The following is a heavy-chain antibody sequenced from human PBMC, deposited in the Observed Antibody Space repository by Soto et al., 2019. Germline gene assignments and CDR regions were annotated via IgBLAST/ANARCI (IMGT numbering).Heavy chain of an antibody. Sequence: GGSLRLSCAASGFTFSSYAMHWVRQAPGKGLEWVAVISYDGSNKYYADSVKGRFTISRDNSKNTLYLQMNSLRAEDTAVYYCARAGIAVAGDPKDAFDIWGQGTMVTVSS. V-gene: IGHV3-30-3*01. CDR3: ARAGIAVAGDPKDAFDI. D-gene: IGHD6-19*01. CDR1: GFTFSSYA. CDR2: ISYDGSNK. J-gene: IGHJ3*02.